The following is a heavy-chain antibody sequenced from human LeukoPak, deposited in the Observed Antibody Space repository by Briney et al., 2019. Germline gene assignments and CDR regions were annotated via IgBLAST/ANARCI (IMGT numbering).Heavy chain of an antibody. D-gene: IGHD6-19*01. CDR3: ARDHTVAGIIFDS. J-gene: IGHJ4*02. CDR2: IIPILGIA. CDR1: GGTFSSYA. Sequence: EASVKVSCKASGGTFSSYAISWVRQAPGQGLEWMGRIIPILGIANYAQKFQGRVTITADKSTSTAYMELSSLRSEDTAVYYCARDHTVAGIIFDSWGQGTLVTVSS. V-gene: IGHV1-69*04.